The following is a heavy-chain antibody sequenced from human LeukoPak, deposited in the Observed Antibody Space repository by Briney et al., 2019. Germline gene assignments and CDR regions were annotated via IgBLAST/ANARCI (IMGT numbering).Heavy chain of an antibody. D-gene: IGHD6-6*01. CDR1: GGSFSGYY. V-gene: IGHV4-34*01. Sequence: SETLSLTCAVYGGSFSGYYWSWIRQPPGKGLEWSGVINHSGSTNYNPSLKSRVTISVDTSKNQFSLKLSPVTAADTAVYYCASGPLWDSSSHISNYYHYYYMDVWGKGTTVTVSS. J-gene: IGHJ6*03. CDR2: INHSGST. CDR3: ASGPLWDSSSHISNYYHYYYMDV.